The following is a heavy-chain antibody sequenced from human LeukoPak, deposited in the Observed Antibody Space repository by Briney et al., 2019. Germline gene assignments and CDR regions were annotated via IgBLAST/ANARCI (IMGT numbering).Heavy chain of an antibody. CDR2: ISGSGSHT. Sequence: GGSLRLSCAASGFTFSSYSMKWVRQAPGKGLEWVSSISGSGSHTYYANSVKGRFTISRDNPKNTLYLQMNSLRAEDTAVYYCAKESGASYYGSGGDSWGQGTLVTVSS. CDR1: GFTFSSYS. J-gene: IGHJ4*02. V-gene: IGHV3-23*01. CDR3: AKESGASYYGSGGDS. D-gene: IGHD3-10*01.